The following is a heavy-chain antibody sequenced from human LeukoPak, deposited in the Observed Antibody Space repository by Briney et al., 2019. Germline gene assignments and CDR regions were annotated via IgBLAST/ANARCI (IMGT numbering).Heavy chain of an antibody. V-gene: IGHV3-21*01. D-gene: IGHD6-6*01. Sequence: GGSLRLSCAASGFTFSSYSMNWVRQAPGKGLEWVSSISSSSSYIYYADSVKGRFTISRDNAKNSLYLQMNSLRAEDTAVYYCASPYSSSFRLDYWGQGTQVTVSS. CDR2: ISSSSSYI. J-gene: IGHJ4*02. CDR3: ASPYSSSFRLDY. CDR1: GFTFSSYS.